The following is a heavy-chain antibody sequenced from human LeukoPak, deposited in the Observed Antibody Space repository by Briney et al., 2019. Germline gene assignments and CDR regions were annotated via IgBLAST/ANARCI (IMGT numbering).Heavy chain of an antibody. Sequence: PSETLSLTCAVSGGSISSSSYYWGWIGQPPGKGLEWIGSIYYSGSTYYNPSLKSRVTISVDTSKNQFSLKLSSVTAADTAVYYCAPVGINMDVWGKGTTVTVSS. D-gene: IGHD1-14*01. V-gene: IGHV4-39*01. CDR2: IYYSGST. CDR1: GGSISSSSYY. CDR3: APVGINMDV. J-gene: IGHJ6*03.